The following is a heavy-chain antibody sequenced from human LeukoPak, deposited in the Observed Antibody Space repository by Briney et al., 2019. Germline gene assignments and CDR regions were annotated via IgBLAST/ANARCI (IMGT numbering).Heavy chain of an antibody. Sequence: GGSLRLSCAASGFTFSSYIMNWVRQAPGKGLEWVSSISSSSSYIYYADSVKGRFTISRDNAKNSLYLQMNSLRAEDTAVYYCARGDPVAVAGSYFDYWGQGTLVTVSS. CDR1: GFTFSSYI. CDR2: ISSSSSYI. J-gene: IGHJ4*02. V-gene: IGHV3-21*01. D-gene: IGHD6-19*01. CDR3: ARGDPVAVAGSYFDY.